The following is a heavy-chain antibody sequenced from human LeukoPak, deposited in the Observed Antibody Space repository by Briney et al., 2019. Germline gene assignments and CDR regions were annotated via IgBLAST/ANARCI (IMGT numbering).Heavy chain of an antibody. CDR2: ISYDGSNK. V-gene: IGHV3-30*18. D-gene: IGHD3-16*01. Sequence: GRSLRLSCAASGFTFSSYGIHWVRQPPDKGLDWLAVISYDGSNKYYADSVKGRFTISRDNSKNTLWLQMNSLRAEDTAVYYCAKEALGGYYYYYMDVWGKGTTVTVSS. CDR3: AKEALGGYYYYYMDV. CDR1: GFTFSSYG. J-gene: IGHJ6*03.